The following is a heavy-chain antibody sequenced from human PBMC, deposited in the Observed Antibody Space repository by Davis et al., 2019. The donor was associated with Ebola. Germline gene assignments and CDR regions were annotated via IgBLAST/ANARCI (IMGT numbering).Heavy chain of an antibody. V-gene: IGHV1-69*04. CDR2: IIPILGIA. D-gene: IGHD3-22*01. CDR1: GGTFSSYA. CDR3: ARGNYDSHFDY. Sequence: AASVKVSCKASGGTFSSYAISWVRQPPGQGLEWMGRIIPILGIANYAQKFQGRVTITADKSTSTAYMELSSLRSEDTAVYYCARGNYDSHFDYWGQGTLVTVSS. J-gene: IGHJ4*02.